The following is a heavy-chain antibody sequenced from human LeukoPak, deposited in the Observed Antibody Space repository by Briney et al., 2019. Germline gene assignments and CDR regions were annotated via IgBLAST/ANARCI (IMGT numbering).Heavy chain of an antibody. CDR2: ISGSGGNT. V-gene: IGHV3-23*01. CDR1: GFTFSSYA. D-gene: IGHD4-23*01. J-gene: IGHJ4*02. CDR3: AKDQYGGNPQYYFDY. Sequence: GSLRLSCAASGFTFSSYAMSWVRQAPGKGLDWVSAISGSGGNTYYADSVKGRFTISRDNSKNTLYLQMNSLRAEDTAVYYCAKDQYGGNPQYYFDYWGQGTLVTVSS.